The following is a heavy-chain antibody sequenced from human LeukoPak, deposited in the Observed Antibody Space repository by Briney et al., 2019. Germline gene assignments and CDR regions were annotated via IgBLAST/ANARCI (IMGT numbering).Heavy chain of an antibody. CDR1: GGSISSSSYY. CDR3: ARGKGEYQLLSHYYYMDV. J-gene: IGHJ6*03. CDR2: IYYSGST. Sequence: SETLSLTCTVSGGSISSSSYYWGWIRQPPGKGLEWIGSIYYSGSTYYNPSLKSRVTISVDTSKNQFSLKLSSVTAADTAVYYCARGKGEYQLLSHYYYMDVWGKGTTVTVSS. V-gene: IGHV4-39*01. D-gene: IGHD2-2*01.